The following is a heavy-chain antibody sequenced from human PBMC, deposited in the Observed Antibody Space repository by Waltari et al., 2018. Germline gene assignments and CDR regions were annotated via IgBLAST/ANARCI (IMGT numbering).Heavy chain of an antibody. Sequence: QVQLVESGGGVVQPGRSLRLSCAASGFTFSSYAMHWVRQAPGKGLEWVAVISYDGSNKYYADSVKGRFTISRDNSKNTLYLQMNSLRAEDTAVYYCARGGRFWNGYYTVDYWGQGTLVTVSS. V-gene: IGHV3-30-3*01. CDR2: ISYDGSNK. CDR3: ARGGRFWNGYYTVDY. J-gene: IGHJ4*02. CDR1: GFTFSSYA. D-gene: IGHD3-3*01.